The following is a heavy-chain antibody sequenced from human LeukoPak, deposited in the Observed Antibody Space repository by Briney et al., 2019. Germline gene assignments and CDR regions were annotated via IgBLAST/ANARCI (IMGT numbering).Heavy chain of an antibody. D-gene: IGHD5-24*01. V-gene: IGHV1-69*04. J-gene: IGHJ4*02. CDR3: AGDTGDGYNY. CDR2: IIPILGIA. Sequence: SVKVSCKASGGTFSSYAISWVRQAPGRGLAWMGRIIPILGIANYAQKFQGRVTITADKSTSTAYMELSSLRSEDTAVYYCAGDTGDGYNYWGQGTLVTVSS. CDR1: GGTFSSYA.